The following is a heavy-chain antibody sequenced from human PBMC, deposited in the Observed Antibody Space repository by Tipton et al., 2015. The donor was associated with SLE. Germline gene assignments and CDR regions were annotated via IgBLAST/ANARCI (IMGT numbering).Heavy chain of an antibody. CDR3: ARDSPYDSSGYYSDY. D-gene: IGHD3-22*01. CDR1: GGSISSGGYY. Sequence: LRLSCTVSGGSISSGGYYWSWIRQHPGKGLEWIGYIYYSGSTHYNPSLKSRVTISVDTSKNQFSLKLSSVTAADTAIYYCARDSPYDSSGYYSDYWGQGTQVTVSS. J-gene: IGHJ4*02. V-gene: IGHV4-31*02. CDR2: IYYSGST.